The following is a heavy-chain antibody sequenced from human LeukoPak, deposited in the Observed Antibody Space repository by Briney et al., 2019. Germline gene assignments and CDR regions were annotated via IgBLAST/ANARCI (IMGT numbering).Heavy chain of an antibody. CDR3: ARRIVLMVYASPNWFDP. CDR1: GGSISGSDYY. V-gene: IGHV4-34*01. Sequence: SETLSLTCSVSGGSISGSDYYWSWIRQPPGKGLEWIGEINHSGSTNYNPSLKSRVTISVDTSKNQFSLKLSSVTAADTAVYYCARRIVLMVYASPNWFDPWGQGALVTVSS. CDR2: INHSGST. J-gene: IGHJ5*02. D-gene: IGHD2-8*01.